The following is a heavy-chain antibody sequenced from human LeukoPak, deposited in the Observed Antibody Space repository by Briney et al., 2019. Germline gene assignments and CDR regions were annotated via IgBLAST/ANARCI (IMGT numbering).Heavy chain of an antibody. J-gene: IGHJ5*02. CDR2: INHSGST. CDR1: GGSFSGYY. Sequence: SETLSLTCAAYGGSFSGYYWSWIRQPPGKGLEWIGEINHSGSTNYNSSLKSRVTISVDTSKNQFSLKLSSVTAADTALYYCATRPDIAATGPGWFDPWGQGTLVTVSS. CDR3: ATRPDIAATGPGWFDP. V-gene: IGHV4-34*01. D-gene: IGHD6-13*01.